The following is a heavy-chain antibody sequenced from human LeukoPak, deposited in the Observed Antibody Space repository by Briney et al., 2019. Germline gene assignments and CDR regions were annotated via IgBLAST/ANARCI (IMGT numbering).Heavy chain of an antibody. CDR1: GGSINSYY. CDR2: IYYSGIT. J-gene: IGHJ5*02. CDR3: ARHKGPHIARIVLRNNWFDT. D-gene: IGHD3-22*01. Sequence: SETLSLTCTVSGGSINSYYWSWIRQPPGKTLEWIGFIYYSGITKNNPSLKSRVTISVDTSKNQFSLRLTSVTATDTAMYYCARHKGPHIARIVLRNNWFDTWGQGTLVAVSA. V-gene: IGHV4-59*08.